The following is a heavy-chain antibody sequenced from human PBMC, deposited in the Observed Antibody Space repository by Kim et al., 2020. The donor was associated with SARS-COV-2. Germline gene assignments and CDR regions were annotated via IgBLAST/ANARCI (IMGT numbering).Heavy chain of an antibody. J-gene: IGHJ2*01. V-gene: IGHV3-23*01. CDR1: GFTFSTYA. CDR3: AKVGTGYWLFDF. CDR2: ISGNGANT. D-gene: IGHD7-27*01. Sequence: GGSLRLSCAASGFTFSTYAMSWVRQAPGKGLEWVSGISGNGANTYYADSVKGRFTISRDNPKNTLYLQMNSLRAEDTAVYYCAKVGTGYWLFDFCGRSTLGTVSS.